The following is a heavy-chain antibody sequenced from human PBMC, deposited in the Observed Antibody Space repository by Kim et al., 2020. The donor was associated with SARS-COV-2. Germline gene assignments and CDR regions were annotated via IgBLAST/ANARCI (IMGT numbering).Heavy chain of an antibody. Sequence: SETLSLTCTVSGGSISGGDYYWSWLRQPPGKGLEWIRYIYYSRSTYYTPSLKRRLSVSVDMSKNQFSLKLSSVTAADTAVYYCDRGTDTGYPNWFDPWGQGTLVTVSS. J-gene: IGHJ5*02. CDR2: IYYSRST. D-gene: IGHD3-9*01. CDR3: DRGTDTGYPNWFDP. CDR1: GGSISGGDYY. V-gene: IGHV4-30-4*01.